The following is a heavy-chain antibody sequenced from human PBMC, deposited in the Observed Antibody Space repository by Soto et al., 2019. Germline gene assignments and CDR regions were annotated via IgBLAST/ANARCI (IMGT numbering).Heavy chain of an antibody. J-gene: IGHJ6*02. V-gene: IGHV3-30-3*01. D-gene: IGHD2-2*01. CDR3: AREGPTSCQYGLDI. Sequence: GKGLEWVAVISYDGSNKYYADSVKGRFTNSRDNSKNTLYLQMNSLRAEDTAVYYSAREGPTSCQYGLDISGQGITLT. CDR2: ISYDGSNK.